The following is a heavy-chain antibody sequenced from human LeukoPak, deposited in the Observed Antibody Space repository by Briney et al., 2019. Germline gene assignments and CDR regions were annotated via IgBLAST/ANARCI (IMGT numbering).Heavy chain of an antibody. Sequence: SVKVSCKASGYTFTSYGISWVRQAPGQGLEWMGWISPYNGNTNYAPRLQGRLTMTTDTSTSTAYMELRSLRSDDTAVYYCARDRQCGYWGQGTLVTVSS. CDR2: ISPYNGNT. CDR3: ARDRQCGY. D-gene: IGHD2-21*01. J-gene: IGHJ4*02. CDR1: GYTFTSYG. V-gene: IGHV1-18*01.